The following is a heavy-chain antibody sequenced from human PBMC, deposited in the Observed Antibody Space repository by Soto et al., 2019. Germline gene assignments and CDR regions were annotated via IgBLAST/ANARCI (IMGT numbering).Heavy chain of an antibody. CDR3: ARGVVVAAKGGTWWFDP. CDR2: ISAYNGNT. Sequence: GASVKVSCKASGYTFTSYGISWVRQAPGQGLEWMGWISAYNGNTNYAQKLQGRVTMTTDTSTSTAYMELRSLRSDDTAVYYCARGVVVAAKGGTWWFDPWGQGTLVTVSS. V-gene: IGHV1-18*01. J-gene: IGHJ5*02. CDR1: GYTFTSYG. D-gene: IGHD2-15*01.